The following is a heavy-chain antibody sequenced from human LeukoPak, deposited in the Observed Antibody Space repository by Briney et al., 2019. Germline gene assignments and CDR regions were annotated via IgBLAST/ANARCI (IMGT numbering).Heavy chain of an antibody. Sequence: GGSLRLSCAASRFTFSSYEMNWVRQAPGKGLEWVSYISSGGSTIYYADSVKGRFTISRDNAKNSLYLQMNSLRAADTAVYYCARVGGDPSWGQGTLVTVSS. J-gene: IGHJ5*02. D-gene: IGHD2-21*02. V-gene: IGHV3-48*03. CDR2: ISSGGSTI. CDR3: ARVGGDPS. CDR1: RFTFSSYE.